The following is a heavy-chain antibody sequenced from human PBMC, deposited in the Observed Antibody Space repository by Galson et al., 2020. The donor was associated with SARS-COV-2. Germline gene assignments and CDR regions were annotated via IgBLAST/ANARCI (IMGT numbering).Heavy chain of an antibody. D-gene: IGHD3-10*01. Sequence: EYLKISCKGSGYSFTSYWIGWVRQMPGKGLEWMGIIYPGDSDTRYSPSFQGQVTISADKSISTAYLQWSSLKASDTAMYYCARTPLRGSGSPDWFDPWGQGTLVTVSS. J-gene: IGHJ5*02. CDR2: IYPGDSDT. V-gene: IGHV5-51*01. CDR1: GYSFTSYW. CDR3: ARTPLRGSGSPDWFDP.